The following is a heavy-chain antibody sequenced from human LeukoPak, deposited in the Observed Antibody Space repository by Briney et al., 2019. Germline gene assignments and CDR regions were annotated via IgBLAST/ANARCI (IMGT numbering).Heavy chain of an antibody. CDR3: ARGAWKGYCSGGSCYALLNLDV. CDR1: GFTFSSYA. J-gene: IGHJ6*04. Sequence: GGSLRLSCAASGFTFSSYAMHWVRQAPGKGLEWVAVISYDGSNKYYADSVNGRFTISRDNSKNTLYLQMNSLRAEDTAVYYCARGAWKGYCSGGSCYALLNLDVWGKGNTVTVSS. D-gene: IGHD2-15*01. V-gene: IGHV3-30*01. CDR2: ISYDGSNK.